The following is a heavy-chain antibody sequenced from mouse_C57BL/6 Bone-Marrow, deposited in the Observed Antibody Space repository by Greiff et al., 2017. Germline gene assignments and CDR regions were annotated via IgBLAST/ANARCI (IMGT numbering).Heavy chain of an antibody. CDR2: IYPGSGST. Sequence: QVQLQQPGAELVKPGASVKMSCKASGYTFTSYWITWVKQRPGQGLEWIGDIYPGSGSTNYNEKFKGKSTLTVDKSSSTAYMQLSSLTSEDSAVYYCARRGKITTVVAHWYFDVWGTGTTVTVSS. CDR3: ARRGKITTVVAHWYFDV. V-gene: IGHV1-55*01. CDR1: GYTFTSYW. D-gene: IGHD1-1*01. J-gene: IGHJ1*03.